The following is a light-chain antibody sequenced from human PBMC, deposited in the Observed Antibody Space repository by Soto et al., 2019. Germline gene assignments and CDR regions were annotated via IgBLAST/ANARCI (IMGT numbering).Light chain of an antibody. CDR3: QQSDSSPWT. CDR2: AAS. Sequence: DIQMTQSPSSLSASVGDRVTITCRASQSISYYLNWYQQKPGTAPKLLIYAASSLQSGVPSRFSGSGSGTDFTLTISSLQPEDFATYYCQQSDSSPWTFGQGTKLEIK. V-gene: IGKV1-39*01. CDR1: QSISYY. J-gene: IGKJ2*02.